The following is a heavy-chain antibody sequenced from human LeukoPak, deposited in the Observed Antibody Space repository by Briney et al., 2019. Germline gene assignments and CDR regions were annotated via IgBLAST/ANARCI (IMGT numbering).Heavy chain of an antibody. J-gene: IGHJ5*02. CDR1: GGSISSSSYY. Sequence: KPSETLSLTCTVSGGSISSSSYYWGWIRQPPRKGLEWIGSIYYSGSTYYNPSLKSRVTISVDTSKNQFSLKLSSVTAADTAVYYCARRPPSVTWTVNWFDPWGQGTLVTVSS. CDR3: ARRPPSVTWTVNWFDP. D-gene: IGHD1-1*01. CDR2: IYYSGST. V-gene: IGHV4-39*01.